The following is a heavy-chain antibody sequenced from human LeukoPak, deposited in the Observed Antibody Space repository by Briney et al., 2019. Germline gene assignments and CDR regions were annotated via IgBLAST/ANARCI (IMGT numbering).Heavy chain of an antibody. CDR3: TTDWVYYDSSGYSSVY. Sequence: GGSLRLSCAASGFTFSNGWMSWVRQAPGKGREGVGRIKRKTEGGITDYAAPVKGRFTISRDDSKNTLYLQMNSLKTEDTAVYYCTTDWVYYDSSGYSSVYWGQGTLVTVSS. V-gene: IGHV3-15*01. D-gene: IGHD3-22*01. J-gene: IGHJ4*02. CDR1: GFTFSNGW. CDR2: IKRKTEGGIT.